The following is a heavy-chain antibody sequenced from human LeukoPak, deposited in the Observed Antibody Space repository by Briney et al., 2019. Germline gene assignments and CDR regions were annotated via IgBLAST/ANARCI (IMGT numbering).Heavy chain of an antibody. J-gene: IGHJ3*02. CDR2: IYYSGST. Sequence: PSETLSLTCTVSGGSISTYHWSWIRQPPGKGLEWIGYIYYSGSTNYNPSLKSRVTISVDTSKNQFSLKLSSVTAADTAVYYCARSVGATDAFDIWGQGTMVTVSS. D-gene: IGHD1-26*01. V-gene: IGHV4-59*01. CDR1: GGSISTYH. CDR3: ARSVGATDAFDI.